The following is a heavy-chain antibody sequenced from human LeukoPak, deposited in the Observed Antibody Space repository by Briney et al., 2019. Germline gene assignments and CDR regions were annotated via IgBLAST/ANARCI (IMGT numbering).Heavy chain of an antibody. D-gene: IGHD2-21*01. CDR3: GRSDRFDL. J-gene: IGHJ4*02. CDR2: IKNDGSST. Sequence: GGSVRLSCAASGFTLSGYGMHSVRQAPGKGLVWVSRIKNDGSSTTYADSVKGRLTISRDNAENTLYLQMNSLRAEDTAVYYCGRSDRFDLWGQGTLVTVSS. V-gene: IGHV3-74*01. CDR1: GFTLSGYG.